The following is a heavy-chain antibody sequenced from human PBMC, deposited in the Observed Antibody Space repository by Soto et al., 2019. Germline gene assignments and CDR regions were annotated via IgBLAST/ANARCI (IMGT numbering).Heavy chain of an antibody. D-gene: IGHD1-26*01. Sequence: ASVKVSCKASGGTFSSYAISWVRQAPGQGLEWMGGIIPIFGTANYAQKFQERVTITRDMSTSTAYMELSSLRSEDTAVYYCAALIVGATLYFDYWGQGTLVTVSS. J-gene: IGHJ4*02. CDR1: GGTFSSYA. V-gene: IGHV1-69*05. CDR3: AALIVGATLYFDY. CDR2: IIPIFGTA.